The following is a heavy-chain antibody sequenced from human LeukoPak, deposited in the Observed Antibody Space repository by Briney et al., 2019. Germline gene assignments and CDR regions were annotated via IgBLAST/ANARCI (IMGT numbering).Heavy chain of an antibody. CDR1: GFTFSSYG. J-gene: IGHJ4*02. CDR2: ISAGGSNT. V-gene: IGHV3-23*01. Sequence: PGGSLRLSCAASGFTFSSYGMSWGRQAPGKGLEWVSGISAGGSNTYYADSVMGRFTISRDNSKNTLYLQMNSLRAEDTAVYYCAKNPGGAKLTANDYWGQGTLVTVSS. CDR3: AKNPGGAKLTANDY. D-gene: IGHD1-26*01.